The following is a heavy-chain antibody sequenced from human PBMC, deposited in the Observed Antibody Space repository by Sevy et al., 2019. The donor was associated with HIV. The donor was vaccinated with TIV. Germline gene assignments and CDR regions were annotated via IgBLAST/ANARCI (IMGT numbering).Heavy chain of an antibody. CDR3: ATGPPDGSYDYFDY. CDR1: EFTFSSYN. CDR2: ISGSSNYI. Sequence: GGSLRLSCAASEFTFSSYNMNWVRQAPGKGLEWASSISGSSNYIYYAESVKGRFRISRDNVKDTLYLQMNSLRADDTAVYYCATGPPDGSYDYFDYWGQGTLVTVSS. V-gene: IGHV3-21*06. D-gene: IGHD1-26*01. J-gene: IGHJ4*02.